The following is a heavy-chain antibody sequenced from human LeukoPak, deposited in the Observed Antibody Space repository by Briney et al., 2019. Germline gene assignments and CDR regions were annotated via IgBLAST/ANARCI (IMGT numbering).Heavy chain of an antibody. CDR3: ARDFIPKILGSGSYYKTFPLGWFDP. CDR1: LGTFIIYA. CDR2: IIPIFGTA. Sequence: SVKVSCMPSLGTFIIYAISWVRPAPRQGLEWMGGIIPIFGTANSTQKFQGRVAVTADESPSTAYMELGSLRSEDTAVYYCARDFIPKILGSGSYYKTFPLGWFDPWGQGTLVTVSS. J-gene: IGHJ5*02. D-gene: IGHD3-10*01. V-gene: IGHV1-69*01.